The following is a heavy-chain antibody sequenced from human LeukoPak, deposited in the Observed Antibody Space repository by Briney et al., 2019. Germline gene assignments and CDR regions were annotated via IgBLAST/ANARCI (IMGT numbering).Heavy chain of an antibody. Sequence: PGGSLRLSCAASGFTVSSNYMSWVRQAPGKGLELVSVIYSGGSTYYADSVKGRFTISRDNSKNTLYLQMSSLRAEDTAIYYCARRAGEYSHPYDYWGQGTLVTVSS. D-gene: IGHD2-15*01. J-gene: IGHJ4*02. V-gene: IGHV3-66*04. CDR2: IYSGGST. CDR3: ARRAGEYSHPYDY. CDR1: GFTVSSNY.